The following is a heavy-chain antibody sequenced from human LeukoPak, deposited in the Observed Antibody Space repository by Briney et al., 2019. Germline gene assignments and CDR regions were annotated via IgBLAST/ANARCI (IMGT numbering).Heavy chain of an antibody. J-gene: IGHJ4*02. D-gene: IGHD1-26*01. V-gene: IGHV3-21*01. CDR1: GFTFSRFS. CDR2: ISSSSSYI. CDR3: ALVGATSWAPFGY. Sequence: GGSLRLSCAVSGFTFSRFSMTWVRQAPGKGLEWVSSISSSSSYIYYRDSVNGRFTISRDNAKNSLYLQMHSLRAEDTAVYYCALVGATSWAPFGYWGQGTLVTVSS.